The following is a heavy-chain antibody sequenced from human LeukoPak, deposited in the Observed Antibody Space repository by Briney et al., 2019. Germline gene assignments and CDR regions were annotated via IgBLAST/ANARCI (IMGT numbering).Heavy chain of an antibody. Sequence: PWRSLRLSCTASGFILRDYGMHWVRQAPGKGLEWVAFVRFGGSVKYYADSVKGRFIISRDDSENTLYLQLNSLRVEDTGLYYCAKEGGVGGLDYWGQGTLVTV. V-gene: IGHV3-30*02. CDR2: VRFGGSVK. J-gene: IGHJ4*02. D-gene: IGHD3-16*01. CDR3: AKEGGVGGLDY. CDR1: GFILRDYG.